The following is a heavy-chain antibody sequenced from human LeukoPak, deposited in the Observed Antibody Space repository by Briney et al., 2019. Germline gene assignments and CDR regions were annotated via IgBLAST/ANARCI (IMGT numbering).Heavy chain of an antibody. CDR1: GFTLRTTGVG. Sequence: GSGPTLVNPTQTLTLTCTFSGFTLRTTGVGVGWIRQSPGKALEWLALIYWNDDKHYSPSLKGRLTITKDTSKNQVVLIMTNMDPVDTATCYCVPVAMVTRNWFDPWGPGLRVSVSS. CDR2: IYWNDDK. CDR3: VPVAMVTRNWFDP. V-gene: IGHV2-5*01. J-gene: IGHJ5*02. D-gene: IGHD5-18*01.